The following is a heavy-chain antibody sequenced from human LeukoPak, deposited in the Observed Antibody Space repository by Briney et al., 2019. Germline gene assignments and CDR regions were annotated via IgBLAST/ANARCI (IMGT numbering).Heavy chain of an antibody. CDR1: GFTFSSYA. CDR3: AKDPGGSVSWYFDL. J-gene: IGHJ2*01. CDR2: ISGSGGST. D-gene: IGHD2-8*01. Sequence: GGSLRLSCAASGFTFSSYALSWVGPALGKGLDWFSLISGSGGSTDYAASVKGRFTISRDNSKNTLYLQMDSLRAEERAVYYCAKDPGGSVSWYFDLWGRGTLVTVSS. V-gene: IGHV3-23*01.